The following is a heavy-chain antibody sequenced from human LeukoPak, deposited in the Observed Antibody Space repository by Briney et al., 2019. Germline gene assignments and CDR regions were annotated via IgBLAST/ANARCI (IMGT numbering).Heavy chain of an antibody. V-gene: IGHV4-59*01. J-gene: IGHJ6*02. CDR3: ARDETMVRGVPYPGMDV. CDR2: IYYSGST. CDR1: GGSISSYY. D-gene: IGHD3-10*01. Sequence: PSETLSLTCTVSGGSISSYYWSWIRQPPGKGLEWIGYIYYSGSTNYNPSLKSRVTISVDTSKNQFSLKLSSVTAADAAVYYCARDETMVRGVPYPGMDVWGQGTTVTVSS.